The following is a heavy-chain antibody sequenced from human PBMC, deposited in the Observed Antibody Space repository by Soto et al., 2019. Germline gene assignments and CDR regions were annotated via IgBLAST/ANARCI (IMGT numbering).Heavy chain of an antibody. V-gene: IGHV3-23*01. J-gene: IGHJ6*02. D-gene: IGHD3-10*01. CDR1: GFTFSSYA. CDR2: ISGSGGST. Sequence: EVQLLESGGGLVQPGGSLRLSCAASGFTFSSYAMSWVRQAPGKGLEWVSAISGSGGSTYYADSVKGRFTISRDNSKNTLYLQMNILGAEDTAVYYCAQAPGGAYYYGMDVWGQGSTVTVSS. CDR3: AQAPGGAYYYGMDV.